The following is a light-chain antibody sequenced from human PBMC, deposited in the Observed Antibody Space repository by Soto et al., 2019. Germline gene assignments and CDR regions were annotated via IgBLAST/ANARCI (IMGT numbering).Light chain of an antibody. Sequence: IVFTQSPATLSLWSGERATLSCRASQSVSSYLAWYQQRPCQAPRLLIHDASNRATGIPASFSGSGSGTDFTLTISSLEPEDFAVYYCQQRMNWPPITFGQGTRLEIK. CDR3: QQRMNWPPIT. CDR2: DAS. V-gene: IGKV3-11*01. J-gene: IGKJ5*01. CDR1: QSVSSY.